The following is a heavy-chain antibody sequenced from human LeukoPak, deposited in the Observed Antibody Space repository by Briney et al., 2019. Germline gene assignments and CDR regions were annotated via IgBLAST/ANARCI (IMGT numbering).Heavy chain of an antibody. D-gene: IGHD5-12*01. CDR1: GGPLSSNSNY. V-gene: IGHV4-61*01. J-gene: IGHJ5*02. CDR3: ARDTPGGYDFWWFDR. Sequence: PSETLSLTCTVSGGPLSSNSNYWRWIRQPPGKGLEWLGYKSIFRSTSYNPSLKSRVTISVDTSKNQFSLKLSSVTAADTAVYYCARDTPGGYDFWWFDRWGQGTLVTVSS. CDR2: KSIFRST.